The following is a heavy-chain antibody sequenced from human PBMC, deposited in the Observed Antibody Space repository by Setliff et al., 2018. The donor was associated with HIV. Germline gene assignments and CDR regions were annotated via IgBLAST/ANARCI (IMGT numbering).Heavy chain of an antibody. V-gene: IGHV5-51*01. J-gene: IGHJ4*02. CDR3: ARAGRGGGSYWTFDY. Sequence: GESLKISCKASGYSFRDNWIGWVRQMPGKGLEWMGIIYPGDSDIRYSPSFQGQVTISADKAISTAYLQWSSLKASDTGMYYCARAGRGGGSYWTFDYWGQGTLVTVSS. D-gene: IGHD1-26*01. CDR1: GYSFRDNW. CDR2: IYPGDSDI.